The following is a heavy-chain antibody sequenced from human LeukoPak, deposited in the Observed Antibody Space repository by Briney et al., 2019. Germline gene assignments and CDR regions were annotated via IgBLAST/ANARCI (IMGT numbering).Heavy chain of an antibody. CDR2: INSDGSST. Sequence: PRGSLRLSCAASGFTFRSYRMHWVRPTPGKRRLWVSRINSDGSSTSYADSVKGRFTISRDNAKNTLYLQMNSLRAEDTAVYYCARGPAAAGSWSFDYWGQGTLATVSS. CDR1: GFTFRSYR. J-gene: IGHJ4*02. D-gene: IGHD6-13*01. V-gene: IGHV3-74*01. CDR3: ARGPAAAGSWSFDY.